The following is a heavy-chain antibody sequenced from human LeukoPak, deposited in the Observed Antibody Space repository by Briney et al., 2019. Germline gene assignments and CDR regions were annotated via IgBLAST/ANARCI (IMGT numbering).Heavy chain of an antibody. CDR1: GYSISSGYY. J-gene: IGHJ5*02. CDR2: IYHSGST. D-gene: IGHD1-26*01. Sequence: SETLSLTCAVSGYSISSGYYWGWIRQSPGKGLEWIGSIYHSGSTYYNPSLKSRVTISVDTSKNQFSLKLNSVTAADTAVYYCARASRDHSGSYPWGQGTLVTASS. CDR3: ARASRDHSGSYP. V-gene: IGHV4-38-2*01.